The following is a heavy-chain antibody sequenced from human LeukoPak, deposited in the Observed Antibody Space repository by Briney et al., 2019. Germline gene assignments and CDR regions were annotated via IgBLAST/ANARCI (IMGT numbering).Heavy chain of an antibody. J-gene: IGHJ4*02. Sequence: PGGSLRLSCAASGFTFDDYAMHWVRQAPGKGLEWVSGISWSSGSIGYADSVKGRFTISRDNAKNSLYLQMNSLRAEDTALYYCAKDKESSGYYYFDYWGQGTLVTVSS. CDR1: GFTFDDYA. CDR2: ISWSSGSI. CDR3: AKDKESSGYYYFDY. V-gene: IGHV3-9*01. D-gene: IGHD3-22*01.